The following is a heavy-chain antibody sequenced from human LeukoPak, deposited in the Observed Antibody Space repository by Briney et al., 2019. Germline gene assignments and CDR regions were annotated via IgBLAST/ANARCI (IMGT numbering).Heavy chain of an antibody. CDR1: GFNFRSNA. V-gene: IGHV3-30*03. D-gene: IGHD3-9*01. J-gene: IGHJ3*02. Sequence: GGSLRLSCAASGFNFRSNAMHWVRQAPGKGLEWVAVISYDGSNKFYADSVKGRFTISRDNSKNTLYLQMNSLRAEDTAVYYCARDSPFEWHVFGDSFDIWGQGTVVTVSS. CDR3: ARDSPFEWHVFGDSFDI. CDR2: ISYDGSNK.